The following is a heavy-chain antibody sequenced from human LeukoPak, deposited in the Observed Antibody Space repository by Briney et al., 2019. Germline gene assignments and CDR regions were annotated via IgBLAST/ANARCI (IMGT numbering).Heavy chain of an antibody. CDR1: GFSFRNFW. Sequence: GGSLRLSCAASGFSFRNFWMSWVRQAPGKGLEWVSYISSSSNTVYYADSVKGRFTISRDNAKNSLYLQVNSLRAEYTAVYYCVRAWRISGWYGFDYWGQGTLTTVSS. D-gene: IGHD6-19*01. CDR3: VRAWRISGWYGFDY. V-gene: IGHV3-48*04. J-gene: IGHJ4*02. CDR2: ISSSSNTV.